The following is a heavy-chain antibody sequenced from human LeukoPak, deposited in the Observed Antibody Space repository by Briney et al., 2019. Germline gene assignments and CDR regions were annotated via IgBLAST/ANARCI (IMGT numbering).Heavy chain of an antibody. Sequence: PGGSLRLSCAASGFTFSSYAMSWVRQAPGKGLEWVSAISGSGGSTYYADSVKGRFTISRDNSKNTLYLQMNSLRAEDTAVYYCAKRRGLELLYYYYMDVWGKGTPVTVSS. J-gene: IGHJ6*03. CDR2: ISGSGGST. D-gene: IGHD1-7*01. CDR3: AKRRGLELLYYYYMDV. V-gene: IGHV3-23*01. CDR1: GFTFSSYA.